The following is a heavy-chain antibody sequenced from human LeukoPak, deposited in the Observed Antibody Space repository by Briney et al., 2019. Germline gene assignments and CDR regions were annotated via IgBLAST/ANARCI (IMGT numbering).Heavy chain of an antibody. D-gene: IGHD6-19*01. V-gene: IGHV4-4*02. CDR1: GGSIGSSNW. CDR2: IYHSGST. J-gene: IGHJ4*02. Sequence: SETLSLTCAVSGGSIGSSNWWSWVRQPPGKGLEWIGEIYHSGSTNYNPSLKSRVTISVDKSKNQFSLKLSSVTAADTAVYYCARWGSGWYYFDYWGQGTLVTVSS. CDR3: ARWGSGWYYFDY.